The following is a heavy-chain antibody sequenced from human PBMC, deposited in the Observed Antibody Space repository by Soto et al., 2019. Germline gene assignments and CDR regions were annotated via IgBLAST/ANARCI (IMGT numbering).Heavy chain of an antibody. CDR2: ISTSGSVV. CDR1: GFNFIDYY. D-gene: IGHD3-3*01. CDR3: VRETVAPIVGQDPSYGLDV. V-gene: IGHV3-11*01. J-gene: IGHJ6*01. Sequence: PGGSLRLSCAASGFNFIDYYFSWIRQTPERVLEWVAFISTSGSVVTYADSVKGRFTISRDNVKNVVHLQLSDLTAQDAAIYYCVRETVAPIVGQDPSYGLDVWGQGTTVTVSS.